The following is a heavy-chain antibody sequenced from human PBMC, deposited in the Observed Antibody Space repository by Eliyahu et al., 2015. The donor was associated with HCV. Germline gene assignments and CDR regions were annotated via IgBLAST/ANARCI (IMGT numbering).Heavy chain of an antibody. Sequence: EAQLVESGGGLVQPGGSLRLSCAASGFTFGXXWMSWVRQTPGKGLEWVANIKQDGSEKYHVDSVKGRFTISRDNAKKSLYLQMNSLRAEDTAVYYCARQAPRVWGDYYYGLDVWGQGTTVTVSS. D-gene: IGHD3-16*01. CDR2: IKQDGSEK. J-gene: IGHJ6*02. CDR3: ARQAPRVWGDYYYGLDV. CDR1: GFTFGXXW. V-gene: IGHV3-7*01.